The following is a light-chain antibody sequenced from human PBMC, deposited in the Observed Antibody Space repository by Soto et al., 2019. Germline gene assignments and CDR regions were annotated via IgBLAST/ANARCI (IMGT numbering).Light chain of an antibody. CDR3: QTWGTGIRV. V-gene: IGLV4-69*02. J-gene: IGLJ3*02. Sequence: QSVLTQSPSASASLGASVKLTCTLSSGHSSYAIAWHQQRPEKGPRYLMKLNSDGSHSKGDGIPDRFSGSSSGAERYLTISSRQSEDEADYYCQTWGTGIRVFGGGTKVTVL. CDR2: LNSDGSH. CDR1: SGHSSYA.